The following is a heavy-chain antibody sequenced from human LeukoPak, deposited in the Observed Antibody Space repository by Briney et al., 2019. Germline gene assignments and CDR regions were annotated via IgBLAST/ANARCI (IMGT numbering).Heavy chain of an antibody. CDR2: MTSSSRSI. CDR1: GFXFSTYG. J-gene: IGHJ4*02. D-gene: IGHD2-2*02. CDR3: ARDRNIPIDY. V-gene: IGHV3-21*01. Sequence: PGGSLRLSCAASGFXFSTYGISWLRQAPGKGLEWVSSMTSSSRSISYADSVKGRFTVSRDNAKNSLFLQMSSLRAEDTAVYYCARDRNIPIDYWGQGTLVTVSS.